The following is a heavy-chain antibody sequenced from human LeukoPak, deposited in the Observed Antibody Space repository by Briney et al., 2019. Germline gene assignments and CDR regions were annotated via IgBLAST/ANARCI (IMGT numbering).Heavy chain of an antibody. J-gene: IGHJ6*03. Sequence: GASVKVSCKASGYTFTSYGISWVRQAPGQGLEWMGWISAYNGDTNYAQKLQGRVTITRNTSISTAYMELSSLRSEDTAVYYCAREDYMDVWGKGTTVTVSS. CDR1: GYTFTSYG. CDR3: AREDYMDV. V-gene: IGHV1-18*01. CDR2: ISAYNGDT.